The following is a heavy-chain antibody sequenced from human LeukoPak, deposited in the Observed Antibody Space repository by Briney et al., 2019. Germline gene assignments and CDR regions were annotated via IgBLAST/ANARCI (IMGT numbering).Heavy chain of an antibody. J-gene: IGHJ6*02. CDR1: GGSISSSY. V-gene: IGHV4-4*07. CDR3: ARRDYGMDV. Sequence: SETLSLTCTVSGGSISSSYWSWIWQPAGKGLEYIGRIYISGSTNYNPSLKSRVTMSLDTSKNQFSLKLNSVTAADTAVYYCARRDYGMDVWGQGTTVTVSS. CDR2: IYISGST.